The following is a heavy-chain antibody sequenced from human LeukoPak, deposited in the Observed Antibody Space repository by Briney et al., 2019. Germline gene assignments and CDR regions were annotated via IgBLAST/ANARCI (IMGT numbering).Heavy chain of an antibody. CDR3: ARDTSFAVGATLDF. CDR2: VSYDGSNK. D-gene: IGHD1-26*01. V-gene: IGHV3-30*04. CDR1: GFTFSSYA. Sequence: GRSLRLSCAASGFTFSSYAMHWVRQAPGKGLEWVAVVSYDGSNKYYANSVKGRFTISRDKPKNTLHLQMNSLRAEDTAIYYCARDTSFAVGATLDFWGQGTLVTVSS. J-gene: IGHJ4*02.